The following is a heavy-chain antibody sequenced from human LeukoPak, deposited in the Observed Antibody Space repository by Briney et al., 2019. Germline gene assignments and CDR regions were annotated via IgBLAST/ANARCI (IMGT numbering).Heavy chain of an antibody. CDR1: GFTFSSYE. Sequence: GGSLRLSCAASGFTFSSYEMNWVRQAPGKGLEWVSYISSSGSTIDYAESVKGRFTISRDNAKNSLYLQMDSLRVDDTAVYYCARDVEMFSTTWSDAFDIWGQGTMVTVSS. J-gene: IGHJ3*02. V-gene: IGHV3-48*03. D-gene: IGHD6-13*01. CDR3: ARDVEMFSTTWSDAFDI. CDR2: ISSSGSTI.